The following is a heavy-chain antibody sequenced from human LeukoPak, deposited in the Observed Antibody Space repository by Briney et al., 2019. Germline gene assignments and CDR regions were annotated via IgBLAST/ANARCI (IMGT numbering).Heavy chain of an antibody. Sequence: ASVTVSCKASGYSFTSHYMHWVRQAPGQGLEWVGLINPSGSSTLYAQKFQGRITMTRDMSTTTDYMELSSLTYDDTAVYYCARDNSVGDVAWWFDPWGQGTLVTVSS. J-gene: IGHJ5*02. CDR2: INPSGSST. CDR1: GYSFTSHY. CDR3: ARDNSVGDVAWWFDP. D-gene: IGHD1-26*01. V-gene: IGHV1-46*01.